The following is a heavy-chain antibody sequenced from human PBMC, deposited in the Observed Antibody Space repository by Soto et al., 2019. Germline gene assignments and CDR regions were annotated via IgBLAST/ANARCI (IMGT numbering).Heavy chain of an antibody. CDR1: GVTFSTYA. J-gene: IGHJ3*02. V-gene: IGHV3-23*01. Sequence: GGSLRLSCAASGVTFSTYAMSWVRQAPGKGLEWVSAISGSGVNTYYADSVKGRFTISRYNSINTLYLQMNSLRTEDTAVYYCAHPRGYGVFDAYDIWGQGAMVTVSS. D-gene: IGHD4-17*01. CDR3: AHPRGYGVFDAYDI. CDR2: ISGSGVNT.